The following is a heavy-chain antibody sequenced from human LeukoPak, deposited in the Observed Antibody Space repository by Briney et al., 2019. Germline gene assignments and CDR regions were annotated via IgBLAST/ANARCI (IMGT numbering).Heavy chain of an antibody. CDR1: GFTFSSYG. CDR3: AKQYGDHYWYFDL. V-gene: IGHV3-30*18. D-gene: IGHD2-21*02. CDR2: ISYDGSNK. J-gene: IGHJ2*01. Sequence: PRRSLRLSCAASGFTFSSYGMHWVRQAPGKGLEWVAVISYDGSNKYYADSVKGRFTISRDNSKDTLYLQMNSLRAEDTAVYYCAKQYGDHYWYFDLWGRGTLVTVSS.